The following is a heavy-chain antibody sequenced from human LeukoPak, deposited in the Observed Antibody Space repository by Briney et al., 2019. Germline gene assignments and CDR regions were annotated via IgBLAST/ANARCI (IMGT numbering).Heavy chain of an antibody. CDR2: IYTSGST. CDR1: GGSISSSSYY. J-gene: IGHJ6*03. CDR3: ARARGKYDFWSGYTDYYYYYMDV. D-gene: IGHD3-3*01. V-gene: IGHV4-61*05. Sequence: PSETLSLTCTVSGGSISSSSYYWGWIRQPPGKGLEWIGYIYTSGSTNYNPSLKSRVTISVDTSKNQFSLKLSSVTAADTAVYYCARARGKYDFWSGYTDYYYYYMDVWGKGTTVTVSS.